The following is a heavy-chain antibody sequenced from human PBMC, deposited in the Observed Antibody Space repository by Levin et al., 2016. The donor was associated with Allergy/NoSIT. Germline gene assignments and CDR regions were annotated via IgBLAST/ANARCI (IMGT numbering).Heavy chain of an antibody. CDR3: AKGIGQDGMGV. J-gene: IGHJ6*02. CDR1: GFTFSNYN. CDR2: INSTRGYI. D-gene: IGHD6-13*01. Sequence: GGSLRLSCAASGFTFSNYNINWVRQAPGKGLEWISSINSTRGYIYYADSVKGRFTISRDSAKNSLYLEMNSLRAEDTAVYYCAKGIGQDGMGVWGQGTTVIVSS. V-gene: IGHV3-21*01.